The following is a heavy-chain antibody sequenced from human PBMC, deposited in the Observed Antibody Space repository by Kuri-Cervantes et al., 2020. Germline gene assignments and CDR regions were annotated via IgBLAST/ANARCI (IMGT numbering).Heavy chain of an antibody. V-gene: IGHV4-34*01. J-gene: IGHJ6*03. CDR2: INHSGST. CDR1: GGSISSYY. D-gene: IGHD5/OR15-5a*01. CDR3: ARDSVSASRYHYYYMDV. Sequence: SETLSLTCTVSGGSISSYYWSWIRQPPGKGLEWIGEINHSGSTNYNPSLKSRVTISVDTSKNQFSLKLSTVTAADTALYYCARDSVSASRYHYYYMDVWGKGTAVTVSS.